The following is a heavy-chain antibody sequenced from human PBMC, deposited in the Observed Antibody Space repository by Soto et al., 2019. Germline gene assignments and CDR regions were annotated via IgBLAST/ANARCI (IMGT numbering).Heavy chain of an antibody. D-gene: IGHD2-2*01. V-gene: IGHV3-23*01. J-gene: IGHJ4*02. CDR2: ISGSGGST. Sequence: GGSLRLSCAASGFTFSSYAMSWVRQAPGKGLEWVPAISGSGGSTYYADSVKGRFTISRDNSKNTLYLQMNSLRAEDTAVYYCAKWIQYCSSTSCYADYWGQGTLVTVSS. CDR1: GFTFSSYA. CDR3: AKWIQYCSSTSCYADY.